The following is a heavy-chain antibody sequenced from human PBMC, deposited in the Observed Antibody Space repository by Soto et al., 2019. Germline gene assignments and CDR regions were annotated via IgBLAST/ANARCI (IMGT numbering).Heavy chain of an antibody. CDR3: ARDPPGRYSGYDSDY. V-gene: IGHV1-69*08. J-gene: IGHJ4*02. CDR2: IIPILGIA. CDR1: GCTFSSYT. D-gene: IGHD5-12*01. Sequence: QVQLVESGAEVKKPGSSVKLSCKASGCTFSSYTISWVRQAPGQGLEWMGRIIPILGIANYAQKFQGRVTITADKSTSTAHMELGRLRSEDTAVYYCARDPPGRYSGYDSDYWGQGTLVTVSS.